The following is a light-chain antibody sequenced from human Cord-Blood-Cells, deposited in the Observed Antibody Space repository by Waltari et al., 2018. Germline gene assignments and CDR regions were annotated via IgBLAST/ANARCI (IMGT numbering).Light chain of an antibody. V-gene: IGKV1-39*01. Sequence: DIQMTQSPSSLSVSVGDRVTITCRVSQSISSYLNWYQQKPGKAPKLLIYAASSLQSGVPSRFSGSGSGTDFTLTISSLQPEDFATYYCQQSYSTPPTFGQGTKVEIK. CDR2: AAS. CDR1: QSISSY. CDR3: QQSYSTPPT. J-gene: IGKJ1*01.